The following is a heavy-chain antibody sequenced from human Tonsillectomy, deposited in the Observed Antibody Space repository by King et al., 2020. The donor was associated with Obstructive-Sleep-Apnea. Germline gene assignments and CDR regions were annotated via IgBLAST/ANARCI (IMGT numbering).Heavy chain of an antibody. CDR3: AKNYGGNSHYFDY. CDR2: ISYDGSNK. D-gene: IGHD4-23*01. CDR1: GFTFSSYG. Sequence: QVQLVESGGGVVQPGRSLRLSCAASGFTFSSYGMHWVRQAPGKGLEWVAVISYDGSNKYYADSAKGRFTISRDNSKTTLYLQMNSLRAEDTAVYYCAKNYGGNSHYFDYWGQGTLVTVSS. V-gene: IGHV3-30*18. J-gene: IGHJ4*02.